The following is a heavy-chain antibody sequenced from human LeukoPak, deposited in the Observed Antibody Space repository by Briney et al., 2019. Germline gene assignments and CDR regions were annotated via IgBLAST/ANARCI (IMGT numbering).Heavy chain of an antibody. J-gene: IGHJ3*02. CDR1: GFTFSGYA. V-gene: IGHV3-23*01. CDR3: AKRPGRSSGSYRAFDI. D-gene: IGHD1-26*01. CDR2: ISGSGGST. Sequence: GGSLRLTCAASGFTFSGYAMSWVRHAPGKGLEWVSAISGSGGSTYYADSVKGRFTISRDNSKNTLYLQMNSLRAEDTAVYYCAKRPGRSSGSYRAFDIWGQGTMVTVSS.